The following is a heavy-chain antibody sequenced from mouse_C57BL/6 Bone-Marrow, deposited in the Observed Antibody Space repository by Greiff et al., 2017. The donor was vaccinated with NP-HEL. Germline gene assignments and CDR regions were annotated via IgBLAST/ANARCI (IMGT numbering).Heavy chain of an antibody. J-gene: IGHJ4*01. V-gene: IGHV14-1*01. Sequence: QLQQSGAELVRPGASVKLSCTASGFNIKDYYMHWVKQRPEQGLEWIGRIDPEDGDTEYAPKFQGKATMTADTSSNTAYLQLSSLTSEDTAVYYCTKGGYYVGYAMDYWGQGTSVTVSS. CDR2: IDPEDGDT. D-gene: IGHD2-3*01. CDR3: TKGGYYVGYAMDY. CDR1: GFNIKDYY.